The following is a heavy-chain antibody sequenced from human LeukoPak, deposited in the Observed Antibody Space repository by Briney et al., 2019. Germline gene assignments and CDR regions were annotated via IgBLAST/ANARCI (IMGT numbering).Heavy chain of an antibody. CDR3: ARNYYDSSGYYDRPNWFDP. Sequence: GASVKVSCKASGYTFISCGISWVRQAPGQGLEWMGWISGYNGDTNYAQKLQGRVTMTTDTSTSTAYMELRSLRSDDTAVYYCARNYYDSSGYYDRPNWFDPWGQGTLVTVSS. CDR1: GYTFISCG. J-gene: IGHJ5*02. D-gene: IGHD3-22*01. CDR2: ISGYNGDT. V-gene: IGHV1-18*01.